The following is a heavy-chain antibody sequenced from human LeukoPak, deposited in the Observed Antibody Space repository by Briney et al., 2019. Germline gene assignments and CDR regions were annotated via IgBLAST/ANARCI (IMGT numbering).Heavy chain of an antibody. Sequence: PSETLSLTCTVSGGSISSYYWSWIRQPPGKGLEWIGYIYYSGSTNYNPSLKSRVTISVDTSKNQFSPKLSSVTAADTAVYYCARTRGYSGYDPEHFDYWGQGTLVTVSS. CDR1: GGSISSYY. CDR3: ARTRGYSGYDPEHFDY. D-gene: IGHD5-12*01. J-gene: IGHJ4*02. CDR2: IYYSGST. V-gene: IGHV4-59*01.